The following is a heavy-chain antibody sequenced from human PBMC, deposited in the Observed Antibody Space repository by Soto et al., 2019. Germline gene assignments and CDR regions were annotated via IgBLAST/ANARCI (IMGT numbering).Heavy chain of an antibody. J-gene: IGHJ4*02. V-gene: IGHV4-34*01. D-gene: IGHD3-3*01. CDR1: GGSFSGYY. Sequence: SQTLSRTCAVYGGSFSGYYWTWIRQPPGKGLEWIGEINHSGSTNYIPSLKSRVSISVDMSKNQFSLKLTSVTAADTAVYYCARGRDYDLWSAYPGDFDYWGQGSLVTVS. CDR2: INHSGST. CDR3: ARGRDYDLWSAYPGDFDY.